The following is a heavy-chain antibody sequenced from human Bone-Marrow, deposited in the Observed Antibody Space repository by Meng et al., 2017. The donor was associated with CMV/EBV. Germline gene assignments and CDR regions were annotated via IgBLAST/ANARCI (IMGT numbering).Heavy chain of an antibody. Sequence: GESLKISCAASGFTFSSYGMHWVRQAPGKGLEWVAVIWYDGSNKYYADSVKGRFTISRDNSKNTLYLQMNSLGAEDTAVYYCARERQIGARYVIFFSNRGQGTLVTVSS. CDR1: GFTFSSYG. J-gene: IGHJ4*02. V-gene: IGHV3-33*01. CDR2: IWYDGSNK. CDR3: ARERQIGARYVIFFSN. D-gene: IGHD3-3*02.